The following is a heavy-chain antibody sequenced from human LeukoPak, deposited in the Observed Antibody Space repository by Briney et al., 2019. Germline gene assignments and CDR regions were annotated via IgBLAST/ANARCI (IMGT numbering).Heavy chain of an antibody. CDR1: GFTFSSYS. CDR3: ASGIVGATRAFDI. Sequence: PGGSLRLSCAASGFTFSSYSMNWVRQAPGKGLEWVSSISGSSSYIYYADSVKGRFTISRDNARNSLYLQMNSLRAEDTALYYCASGIVGATRAFDIWGQGTMVTVSS. CDR2: ISGSSSYI. V-gene: IGHV3-21*04. D-gene: IGHD1-26*01. J-gene: IGHJ3*02.